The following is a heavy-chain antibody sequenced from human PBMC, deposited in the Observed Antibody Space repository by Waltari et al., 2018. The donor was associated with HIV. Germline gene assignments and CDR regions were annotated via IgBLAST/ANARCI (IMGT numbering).Heavy chain of an antibody. Sequence: EVRLEESGGGVIRTGGSLRVSWTISRYPVDDYGMTWVRQGPGKGLEFVAGLNWRGNKSGRADSVKGRFTVSRDNARDSLYLDMTSLTDDDTAVYYCAREGKKWLNNYFYYSGLDVWGPGTTVIVSS. J-gene: IGHJ6*02. V-gene: IGHV3-20*04. CDR3: AREGKKWLNNYFYYSGLDV. D-gene: IGHD6-19*01. CDR1: RYPVDDYG. CDR2: LNWRGNKS.